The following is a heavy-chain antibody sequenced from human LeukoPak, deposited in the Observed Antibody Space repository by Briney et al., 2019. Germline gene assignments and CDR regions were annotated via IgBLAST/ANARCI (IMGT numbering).Heavy chain of an antibody. D-gene: IGHD3-16*02. CDR1: GGSFSGYY. CDR3: ARGGDYVWGSYRYLSWFDP. J-gene: IGHJ5*02. CDR2: INHSGGT. V-gene: IGHV4-34*01. Sequence: SETLSLTCAVYGGSFSGYYWSWIRQPPGKGLEWIGEINHSGGTNYNPSLKSRVTISGDTSKSQFSLKLSSVTAADTAVYYCARGGDYVWGSYRYLSWFDPWGQGTLVTVSS.